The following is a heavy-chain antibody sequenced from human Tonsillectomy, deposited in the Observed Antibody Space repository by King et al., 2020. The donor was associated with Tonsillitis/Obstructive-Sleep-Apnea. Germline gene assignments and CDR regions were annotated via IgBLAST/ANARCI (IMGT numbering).Heavy chain of an antibody. J-gene: IGHJ6*03. CDR1: GFTFSSYA. D-gene: IGHD3-9*01. CDR3: AREGIFSQYMDV. Sequence: VQLVESGGGLVQPGGSLRLSCAASGFTFSSYAMHWVRQAPGKGLEYVSAISSNGGSTYYANSVKGRFTISRDNSKNTLYLQMGSLRAEDMAVYYCAREGIFSQYMDVWGKGTTVTVSS. V-gene: IGHV3-64*01. CDR2: ISSNGGST.